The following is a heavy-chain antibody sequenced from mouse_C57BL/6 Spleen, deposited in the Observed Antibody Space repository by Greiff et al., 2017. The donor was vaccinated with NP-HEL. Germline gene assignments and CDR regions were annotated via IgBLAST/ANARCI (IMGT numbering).Heavy chain of an antibody. CDR2: IDPSDSET. Sequence: QVQLQQPGAELVRPGSSVKLSCKASGYTFTSYWMHWVKQRPIQGLEWIGNIDPSDSETHYNQKFKDKATLTVDKSSSTAYMQLSSLTSEDSAVYYCATDYGSPGDYWGQGTTLTVSS. J-gene: IGHJ2*01. CDR3: ATDYGSPGDY. D-gene: IGHD1-1*01. V-gene: IGHV1-52*01. CDR1: GYTFTSYW.